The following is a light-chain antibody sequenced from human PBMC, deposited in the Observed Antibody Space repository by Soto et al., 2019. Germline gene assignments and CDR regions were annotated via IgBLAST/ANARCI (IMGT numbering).Light chain of an antibody. CDR3: AHALQTLT. CDR2: LGS. Sequence: DIVLTQSPISLRVTPGESASISCKASQSRLLSSGNNYLEWYLQKPGQSRQLLIYLGSTRGSGVPDRCSGSGSGTDFTLKISPVEAEDVAVYYCAHALQTLTLGGGSKV. V-gene: IGKV2-28*01. J-gene: IGKJ4*01. CDR1: QSRLLSSGNNY.